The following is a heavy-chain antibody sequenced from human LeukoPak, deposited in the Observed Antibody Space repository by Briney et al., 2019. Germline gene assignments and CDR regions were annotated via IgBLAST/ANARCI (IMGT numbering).Heavy chain of an antibody. CDR3: ARDVTSYDYVWGSYRSRGNWFDP. J-gene: IGHJ5*02. CDR2: ICAYNVNT. V-gene: IGHV1-18*01. CDR1: GYTFTSYG. Sequence: AASVKVSCKASGYTFTSYGICWVRQDPGQGLEWVGWICAYNVNTNYVQKLQGRVTITTDTSTSTAYMELRSLRSDDTAVYYCARDVTSYDYVWGSYRSRGNWFDPWGQGTLVTVSS. D-gene: IGHD3-16*02.